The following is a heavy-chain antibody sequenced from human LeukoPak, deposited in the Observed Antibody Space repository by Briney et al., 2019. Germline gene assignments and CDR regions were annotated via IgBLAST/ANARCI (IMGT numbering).Heavy chain of an antibody. V-gene: IGHV3-23*01. J-gene: IGHJ5*02. CDR1: GFTFSSYD. D-gene: IGHD4-17*01. CDR3: AKKHDYGAQGA. CDR2: ISGSGGST. Sequence: PGGSLRLSCAASGFTFSSYDMHWVRQAPGKGLEWVSVISGSGGSTYYADSVKGRFTISRDNSKNTLYLQMNSLRAEDTAVYYCAKKHDYGAQGAWGQGTLVTVSS.